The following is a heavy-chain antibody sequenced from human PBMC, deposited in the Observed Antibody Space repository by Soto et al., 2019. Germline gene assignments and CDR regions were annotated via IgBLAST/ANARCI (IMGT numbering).Heavy chain of an antibody. CDR2: IHYSGST. CDR3: AREDRNYYDSSGYYH. D-gene: IGHD3-22*01. Sequence: SETLSVTCPVSGCSISSGGYYWSWIRQHPGKGLEWIGYIHYSGSTYYNPSLKSRVTISVDTSKNQFSLNLSSVTAADTAVYYCAREDRNYYDSSGYYHWGQGTLVTVSS. J-gene: IGHJ5*02. V-gene: IGHV4-31*03. CDR1: GCSISSGGYY.